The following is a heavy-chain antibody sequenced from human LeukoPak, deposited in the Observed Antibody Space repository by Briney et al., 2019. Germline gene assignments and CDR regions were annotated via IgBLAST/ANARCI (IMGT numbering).Heavy chain of an antibody. CDR3: AKSGWFGENYFDY. Sequence: PGGSLRLSCTASGFSFSTYSMTWVRQGPGKGLEWVSAISGSGGSTYYADSVKGRFTISRDNSKNTLYLQMNSLRAEDTAVYYCAKSGWFGENYFDYWGQGTLVTVSS. D-gene: IGHD3-10*01. V-gene: IGHV3-23*01. CDR1: GFSFSTYS. CDR2: ISGSGGST. J-gene: IGHJ4*02.